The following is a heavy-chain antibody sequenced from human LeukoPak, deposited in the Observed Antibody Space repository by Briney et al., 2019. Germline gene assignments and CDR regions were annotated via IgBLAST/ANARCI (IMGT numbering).Heavy chain of an antibody. V-gene: IGHV1-69*06. J-gene: IGHJ4*02. D-gene: IGHD4-17*01. CDR3: ASYSTTVTAYYFDY. Sequence: GASVKVSCKASGGTFSSYAISWVRQAPGQGLEWMGGIIPIFGTANYAQKFQGRVTITADKSTSTAYMELSSLRSEDTAVYYCASYSTTVTAYYFDYWGQGTLVTVSS. CDR2: IIPIFGTA. CDR1: GGTFSSYA.